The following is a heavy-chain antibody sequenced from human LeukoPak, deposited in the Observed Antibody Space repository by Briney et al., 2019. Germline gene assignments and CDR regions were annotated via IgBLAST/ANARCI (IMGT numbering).Heavy chain of an antibody. CDR2: ISWNSGSI. D-gene: IGHD6-19*01. CDR3: TRSTGWYNYFDY. J-gene: IGHJ4*02. CDR1: GFTFDDYA. Sequence: GGSLRLSCAASGFTFDDYAMHWVRQAPGRGLEWVSGISWNSGSIGYADSVKGRFTISRDNAKNSLYLQMNSLTTDDVAFYYCTRSTGWYNYFDYWGQGALVTVSS. V-gene: IGHV3-9*03.